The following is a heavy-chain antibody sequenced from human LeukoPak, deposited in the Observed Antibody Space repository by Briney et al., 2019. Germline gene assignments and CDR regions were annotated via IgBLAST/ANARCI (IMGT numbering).Heavy chain of an antibody. D-gene: IGHD3-10*01. CDR1: GFTFSTYW. J-gene: IGHJ4*02. CDR2: INQDGSGK. V-gene: IGHV3-7*01. CDR3: ARDLRFREDF. Sequence: GGSLRLSCAVSGFTFSTYWMSWVRQAPGKGLEWVANINQDGSGKHYVDSVKGRFTISRDNAKNSLYLQMNSLRAEDTAVYYCARDLRFREDFWGQGTLVTVSS.